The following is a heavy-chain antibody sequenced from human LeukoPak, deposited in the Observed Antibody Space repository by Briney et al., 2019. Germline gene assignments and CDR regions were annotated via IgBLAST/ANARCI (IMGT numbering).Heavy chain of an antibody. V-gene: IGHV3-33*01. CDR2: IWYDGSNK. J-gene: IGHJ4*02. CDR1: GFTFSSYG. Sequence: GGSLRLSCAASGFTFSSYGMHWVRQAPGKGLEWVAVIWYDGSNKYYADSVKGRFTISRDNSKNTLYLQMNSLRAEDTAVYYCARGLYSGSYYVPPDYWGQGTLVTVSS. CDR3: ARGLYSGSYYVPPDY. D-gene: IGHD1-26*01.